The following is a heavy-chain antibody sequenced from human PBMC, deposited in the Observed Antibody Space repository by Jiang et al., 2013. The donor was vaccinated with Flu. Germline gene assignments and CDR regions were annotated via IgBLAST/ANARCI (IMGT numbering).Heavy chain of an antibody. CDR3: ARSSPARVLNRIAAAAYFDY. D-gene: IGHD6-13*01. J-gene: IGHJ4*02. V-gene: IGHV3-30*01. Sequence: KGRFTISRDNSKNTLYLQMNSLRAEDTAVYYCARSSPARVLNRIAAAAYFDYWGQGTLVTVSS.